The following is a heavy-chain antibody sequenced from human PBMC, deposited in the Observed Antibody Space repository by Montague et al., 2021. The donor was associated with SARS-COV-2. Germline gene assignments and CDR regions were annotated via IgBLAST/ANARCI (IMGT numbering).Heavy chain of an antibody. J-gene: IGHJ6*03. CDR2: INHSGST. V-gene: IGHV4-34*01. D-gene: IGHD3-3*01. CDR1: GGSFSGYY. Sequence: SETLSLTCAVYGGSFSGYYWSWIRQPPGKGLEWIGEINHSGSTNYNPSLKSRVTMSVDTSKNQFSLKLSSVTAADTAVYYCAREGGITIFGVVIGSPYYYYMDVWGKGTTVTVSS. CDR3: AREGGITIFGVVIGSPYYYYMDV.